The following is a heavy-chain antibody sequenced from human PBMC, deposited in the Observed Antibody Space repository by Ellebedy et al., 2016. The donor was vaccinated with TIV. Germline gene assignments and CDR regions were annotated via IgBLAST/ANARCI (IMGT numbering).Heavy chain of an antibody. CDR1: GFTFSGYA. Sequence: GESLKISCAASGFTFSGYAMNWVRQAPGKGLEWVANIKQDGSVDSVEGRFIISRDNAKNSLYLRINSPRAEDTAVYYCARAVSSSWYFDLWGRGNLVTVSS. J-gene: IGHJ2*01. V-gene: IGHV3-7*03. CDR3: ARAVSSSWYFDL. CDR2: IKQDGS. D-gene: IGHD2/OR15-2a*01.